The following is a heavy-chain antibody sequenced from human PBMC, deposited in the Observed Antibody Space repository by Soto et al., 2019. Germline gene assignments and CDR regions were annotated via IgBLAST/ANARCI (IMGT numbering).Heavy chain of an antibody. CDR3: ARQGSWPYYYYGLDV. J-gene: IGHJ6*02. Sequence: QVQLVQSGPEVRKPGASVKVSCEASGYTFTTSGISWVRQVPGQGLEWMGWISTYNGDTNSAQNFQGRVLMTADTSTGTAYMEVMSLKSDDTAVYYCARQGSWPYYYYGLDVWGQGTIVTVSS. D-gene: IGHD1-26*01. V-gene: IGHV1-18*01. CDR2: ISTYNGDT. CDR1: GYTFTTSG.